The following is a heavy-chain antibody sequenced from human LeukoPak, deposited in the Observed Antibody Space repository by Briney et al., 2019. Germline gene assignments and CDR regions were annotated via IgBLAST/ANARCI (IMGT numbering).Heavy chain of an antibody. J-gene: IGHJ4*02. CDR2: ISYDGSNK. D-gene: IGHD3-10*01. V-gene: IGHV3-30*04. Sequence: GRSLRLSCAASGGTFSSYAMHWIRQAPGKGLEWVAVISYDGSNKYYADSVKGRFTISRDNSKNTLYLQMNSLRAEDTAVYYCARERRGSFDYWGQGTLVTVSS. CDR1: GGTFSSYA. CDR3: ARERRGSFDY.